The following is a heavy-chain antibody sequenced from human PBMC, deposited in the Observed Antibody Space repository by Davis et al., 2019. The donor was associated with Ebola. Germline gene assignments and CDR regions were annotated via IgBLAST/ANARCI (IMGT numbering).Heavy chain of an antibody. CDR2: IYSGGST. CDR3: AGNYPYYYYGMDV. CDR1: GFTVSSNY. Sequence: GGSLRLSCAASGFTVSSNYMSWVRQAPGKGLEWVSVIYSGGSTYYADSVKGRFTISRDNSKNTLYLQMNSLRAEDTAVYYCAGNYPYYYYGMDVWGQGTTVTVSS. V-gene: IGHV3-66*01. J-gene: IGHJ6*02. D-gene: IGHD4-11*01.